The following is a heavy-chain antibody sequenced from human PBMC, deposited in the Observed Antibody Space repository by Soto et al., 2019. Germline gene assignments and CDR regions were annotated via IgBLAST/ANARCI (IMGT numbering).Heavy chain of an antibody. D-gene: IGHD3-16*01. Sequence: QVQLQESGPGLVKPSETLSITCVVSGGSLSSYYWSWIRQPPGKGLEWIGYIYYSGSTNYNPSLKSRVTISVDTSKNQFSLKLSSVTAADTVVYYCARTWGSTHDFWGRGILVTVSS. CDR2: IYYSGST. J-gene: IGHJ4*02. V-gene: IGHV4-59*01. CDR1: GGSLSSYY. CDR3: ARTWGSTHDF.